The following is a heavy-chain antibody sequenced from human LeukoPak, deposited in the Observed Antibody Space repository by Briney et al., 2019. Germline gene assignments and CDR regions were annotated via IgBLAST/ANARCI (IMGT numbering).Heavy chain of an antibody. CDR2: IYYSGST. D-gene: IGHD3-22*01. J-gene: IGHJ4*02. V-gene: IGHV4-59*08. CDR1: GGSISSYY. Sequence: PSETLSLTCTVSGGSISSYYWSWIRQPPGKGLEWIGYIYYSGSTNYNPSLKSRVTISVDTSKNQFSLKLSSVTAADTAVYYCARQRPNGDSSGYPYYFDYWGQGTLVTVSS. CDR3: ARQRPNGDSSGYPYYFDY.